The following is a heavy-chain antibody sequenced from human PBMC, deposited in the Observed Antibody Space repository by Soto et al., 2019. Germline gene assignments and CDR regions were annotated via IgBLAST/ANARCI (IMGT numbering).Heavy chain of an antibody. V-gene: IGHV1-69*13. CDR1: GGTFSSYS. J-gene: IGHJ6*02. CDR2: IIPIFGTA. D-gene: IGHD2-8*01. Sequence: SVKVSCKASGGTFSSYSISWVRQAPGQGLEWMGGIIPIFGTANYAQKFQGRVTITADESTSTAYMELSSLRSEDTAVYYCAREGRYCTNGVCFPGGYYYYGMDVWGQGTTVTVSS. CDR3: AREGRYCTNGVCFPGGYYYYGMDV.